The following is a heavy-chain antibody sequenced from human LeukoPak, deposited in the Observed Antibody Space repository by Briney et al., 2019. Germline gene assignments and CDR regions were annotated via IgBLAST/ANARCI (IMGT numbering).Heavy chain of an antibody. J-gene: IGHJ6*04. Sequence: GGSLRLSCAASGFTFSSYAMIWVRQAPGKGLEWVSAISGSGGSTYYADSVKGRFTISRDNSKNTLYLQMNSLRAEDTAVYYCAKGGYDILTGYHYGMDVWGKGTTVTVSS. CDR3: AKGGYDILTGYHYGMDV. CDR2: ISGSGGST. V-gene: IGHV3-23*01. CDR1: GFTFSSYA. D-gene: IGHD3-9*01.